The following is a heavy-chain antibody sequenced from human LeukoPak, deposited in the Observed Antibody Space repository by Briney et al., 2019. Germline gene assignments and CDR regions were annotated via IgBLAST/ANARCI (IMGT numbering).Heavy chain of an antibody. D-gene: IGHD3-10*01. CDR3: TGNYYGSGSYADFDY. Sequence: GGSLRLSCAASGFTFSGSALHWVRQAPGKGLGWVGRIRSTANGDATAYAASVKGRFTISRDDSKNTAYLQMDSLKTEDTAVYYCTGNYYGSGSYADFDYWGQGTLVTVSS. CDR1: GFTFSGSA. J-gene: IGHJ4*02. V-gene: IGHV3-73*01. CDR2: IRSTANGDAT.